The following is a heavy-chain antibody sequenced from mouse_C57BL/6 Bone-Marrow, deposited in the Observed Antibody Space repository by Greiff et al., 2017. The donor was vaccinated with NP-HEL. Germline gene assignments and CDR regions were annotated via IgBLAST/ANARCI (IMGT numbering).Heavy chain of an antibody. D-gene: IGHD2-4*01. CDR2: INPNNGGT. CDR3: ARPEIYYDYDGDY. V-gene: IGHV1-22*01. Sequence: VQLQQSGPELVKPGASVKMSCKASGYTFTDYNMHWVKQSHGKSLEWIGYINPNNGGTSYNQKFKGKAQLTVNKSSSTAYMELRSLTSEDSAVYYCARPEIYYDYDGDYWGQGTTLTVSS. CDR1: GYTFTDYN. J-gene: IGHJ2*01.